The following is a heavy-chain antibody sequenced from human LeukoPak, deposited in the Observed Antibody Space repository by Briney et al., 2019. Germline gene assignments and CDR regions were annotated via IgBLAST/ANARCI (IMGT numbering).Heavy chain of an antibody. J-gene: IGHJ6*03. D-gene: IGHD5/OR15-5a*01. CDR3: AKDSTHDYFYNYMDA. CDR2: ITGSGDST. V-gene: IGHV3-23*01. Sequence: GGSLRLSCAASGFTFSSYAMTWVRQAPGKGLEWDSVITGSGDSTYYADSVKGRFTISRDNSKNTLYLQMKSLGAEDTALYYCAKDSTHDYFYNYMDAWGKGTTVTVTS. CDR1: GFTFSSYA.